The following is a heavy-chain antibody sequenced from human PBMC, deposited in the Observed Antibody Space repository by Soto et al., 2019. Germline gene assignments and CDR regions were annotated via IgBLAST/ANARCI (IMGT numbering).Heavy chain of an antibody. V-gene: IGHV3-15*07. J-gene: IGHJ6*02. CDR2: IKSKTDGGTT. CDR1: GFTFSNAW. CDR3: TTDLPVTGYYYYGMDV. Sequence: GGSLRLSCAASGFTFSNAWMNWVRQAPGKGLEWVGRIKSKTDGGTTDYAAPVKGRFTISRDDSKNTLYLQMNSLKTEDTAVYYCTTDLPVTGYYYYGMDVWGQGTTVTVSS. D-gene: IGHD4-4*01.